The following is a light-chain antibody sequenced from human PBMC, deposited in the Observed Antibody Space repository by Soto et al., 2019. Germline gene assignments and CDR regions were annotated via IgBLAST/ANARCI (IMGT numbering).Light chain of an antibody. CDR3: QQRSNGPPFT. Sequence: EIVMTQSPATLSVSPGGRATLSCRASQSISDTLAWYQQKPGQAPRLLIHGASTRATGFPARFSGSGSGTDFTLTISSLEPEDFAVYYCQQRSNGPPFTFGQGTRLEIK. CDR2: GAS. CDR1: QSISDT. V-gene: IGKV3-11*01. J-gene: IGKJ5*01.